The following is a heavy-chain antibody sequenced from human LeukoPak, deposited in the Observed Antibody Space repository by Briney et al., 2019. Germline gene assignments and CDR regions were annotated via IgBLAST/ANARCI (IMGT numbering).Heavy chain of an antibody. CDR1: GGSFSGYY. J-gene: IGHJ6*02. V-gene: IGHV4-34*01. D-gene: IGHD5-18*01. CDR2: INHSGST. Sequence: PSETLSLTCAVYGGSFSGYYWSWIRQPPGKGLEWIGEINHSGSTNYNPSLKSRVTISVDTSKNQFSLKLSSVTAADTAVYYCASVITAMETHDYYYYGMDVWGRGTRVSVSS. CDR3: ASVITAMETHDYYYYGMDV.